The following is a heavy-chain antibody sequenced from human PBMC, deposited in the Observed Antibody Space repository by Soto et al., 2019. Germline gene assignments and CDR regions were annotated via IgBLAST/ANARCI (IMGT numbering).Heavy chain of an antibody. CDR1: GGTFSSYA. CDR3: AMGYCSGGSCYGFSYYYGMDV. D-gene: IGHD2-15*01. V-gene: IGHV1-69*13. J-gene: IGHJ6*02. Sequence: SVKVSCKASGGTFSSYAISWVRQAPGQGLEWMGGIIPIFGTANYAQKFQGRVTITADESTSTAYIELSSLRSEDTAVYYCAMGYCSGGSCYGFSYYYGMDVWGQGTTVTVSS. CDR2: IIPIFGTA.